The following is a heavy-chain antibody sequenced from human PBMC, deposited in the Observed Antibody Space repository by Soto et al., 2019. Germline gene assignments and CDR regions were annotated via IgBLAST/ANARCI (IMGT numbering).Heavy chain of an antibody. J-gene: IGHJ4*02. D-gene: IGHD6-19*01. CDR3: ARDRTAGSSAWETHFDY. V-gene: IGHV4-34*01. CDR2: INHSGST. Sequence: SETLSLTCAVYGGSFSGYYWSWIRQPPGKGLEWIGEINHSGSTNYNPSLKSRVTISVDTSKNQFSLKLSSVTAADTAVYYCARDRTAGSSAWETHFDYWGQGTLVTVSS. CDR1: GGSFSGYY.